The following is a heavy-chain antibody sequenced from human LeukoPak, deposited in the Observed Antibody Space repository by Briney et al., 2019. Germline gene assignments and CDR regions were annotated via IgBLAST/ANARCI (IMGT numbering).Heavy chain of an antibody. CDR3: ARDRSYRSTLSDY. CDR2: IIPIFGTA. V-gene: IGHV1-69*13. J-gene: IGHJ4*02. D-gene: IGHD3-16*02. Sequence: ASVKVSCKASGGTFSSYAISWVRQAPGQGLEWMGEIIPIFGTANYAQKFQGRVTITADESTSTAYMELSSLRSEDTAVYYCARDRSYRSTLSDYWGQGTLVTVSS. CDR1: GGTFSSYA.